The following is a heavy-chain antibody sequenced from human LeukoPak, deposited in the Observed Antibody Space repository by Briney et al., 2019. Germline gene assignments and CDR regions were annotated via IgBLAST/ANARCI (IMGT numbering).Heavy chain of an antibody. D-gene: IGHD2-2*01. V-gene: IGHV3-23*01. CDR3: AKDLIIPDIVVVPAVLFDY. J-gene: IGHJ4*02. CDR2: ISGSGGST. Sequence: GGSLRLSGAASGFTFSSYAMSWVRQAPGKGLEWVSAISGSGGSTYYADSVKGRFTISRDNSKNTLYLQMNSLRAEDTAVYYCAKDLIIPDIVVVPAVLFDYWGQGTLVTVSS. CDR1: GFTFSSYA.